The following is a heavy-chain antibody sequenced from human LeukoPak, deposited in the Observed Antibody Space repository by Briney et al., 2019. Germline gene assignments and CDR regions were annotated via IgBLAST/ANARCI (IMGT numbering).Heavy chain of an antibody. V-gene: IGHV3-15*01. CDR3: TTGLGSYERFVY. CDR2: IKSKTDGGTT. D-gene: IGHD1-26*01. CDR1: GFTFSSYS. J-gene: IGHJ4*02. Sequence: GGSLRLSCAASGFTFSSYSMNWVRQAPGKGLEWVGRIKSKTDGGTTDYAAPVKGRFTISRDDSKNTLYLQMNSLKTEDTAVYYCTTGLGSYERFVYWGQGTLVTVSS.